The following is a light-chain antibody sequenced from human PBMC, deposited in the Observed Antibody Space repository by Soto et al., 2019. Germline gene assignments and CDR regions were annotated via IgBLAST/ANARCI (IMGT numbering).Light chain of an antibody. Sequence: QSVLAQPASVSGSPGQSITISCTVTSNDVGAYNYVSWYQQHPGKAPKLVIYEVSHRPSGISDRFSGSKSGNTASLTISGLQVEDEADYYYSSYATGSPYVFGPGTKVTVL. CDR3: SSYATGSPYV. CDR2: EVS. V-gene: IGLV2-14*01. J-gene: IGLJ1*01. CDR1: SNDVGAYNY.